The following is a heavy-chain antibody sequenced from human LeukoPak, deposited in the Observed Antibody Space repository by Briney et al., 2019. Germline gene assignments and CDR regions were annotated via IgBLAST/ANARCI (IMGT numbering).Heavy chain of an antibody. D-gene: IGHD3-3*01. J-gene: IGHJ4*02. CDR2: INHSGST. V-gene: IGHV4-34*01. CDR1: GASISSYY. Sequence: SETLSLTCTVSGASISSYYWSWIRQPPGKGLEWIGEINHSGSTNYNPSLKSRVTISVDTSKNQFSLKLSSVTAADTAVYYCARGTPYDFWSGYLFDYWGQGTLVTVSS. CDR3: ARGTPYDFWSGYLFDY.